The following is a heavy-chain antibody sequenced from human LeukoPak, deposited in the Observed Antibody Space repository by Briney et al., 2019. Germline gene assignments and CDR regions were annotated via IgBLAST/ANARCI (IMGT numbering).Heavy chain of an antibody. J-gene: IGHJ4*02. CDR1: GCSIANTTY. CDR3: AREGGPYRPLDY. Sequence: SGTLSLTCGASGCSIANTTYRTLGRQPPGKGLEWIGEVNLQGSTNYNPSLMGRVAISVDTSENHISLQLTSVTAADTAVYYCAREGGPYRPLDYSGQGTLVTVSS. CDR2: VNLQGST. V-gene: IGHV4-4*02.